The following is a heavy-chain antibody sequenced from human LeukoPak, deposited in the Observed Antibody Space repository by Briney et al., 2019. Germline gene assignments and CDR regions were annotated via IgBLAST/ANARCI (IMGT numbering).Heavy chain of an antibody. CDR2: IYYSGST. D-gene: IGHD1-26*01. CDR1: GGSISSGGYY. V-gene: IGHV4-61*08. J-gene: IGHJ6*02. Sequence: RASETLSLTCTVSGGSISSGGYYWSWIRQHPGKGLEWIGYIYYSGSTNYNPSLKSRVTISVDTSKNQFSLKLSSVTAADTAVYYCARHNVLGATSLGALHAYYGMDVWGQGTTVTVSS. CDR3: ARHNVLGATSLGALHAYYGMDV.